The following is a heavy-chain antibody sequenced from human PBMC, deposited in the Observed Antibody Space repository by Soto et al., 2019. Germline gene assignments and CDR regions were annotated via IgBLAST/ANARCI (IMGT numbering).Heavy chain of an antibody. Sequence: PGGSLRLSCAASGFSVSGSYMSWVRQAPGKGLEWISVMYSGGNTYYAESVRGRFTISRDSSKNTLYLQMDSLRAEDTALYYCARSGDLTTATGYFDYWGQGTLVTVSS. D-gene: IGHD2-21*02. J-gene: IGHJ4*02. CDR1: GFSVSGSY. CDR2: MYSGGNT. CDR3: ARSGDLTTATGYFDY. V-gene: IGHV3-53*01.